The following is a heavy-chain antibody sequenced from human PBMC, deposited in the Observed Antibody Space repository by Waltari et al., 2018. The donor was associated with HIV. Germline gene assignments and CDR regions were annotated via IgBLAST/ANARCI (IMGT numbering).Heavy chain of an antibody. CDR1: GDSIRNFY. Sequence: QVQLQESGPRLVKPSETLSLSCTVSGDSIRNFYWSWIRQPPGKLLEWIGYIHYEGGTNWHPSLKGRVTMSVDTSKKQFSLSLNSVTAADTAIYYCAGGHNFGSRFDYWGQGILVAVSS. V-gene: IGHV4-59*01. CDR2: IHYEGGT. CDR3: AGGHNFGSRFDY. D-gene: IGHD5-18*01. J-gene: IGHJ4*02.